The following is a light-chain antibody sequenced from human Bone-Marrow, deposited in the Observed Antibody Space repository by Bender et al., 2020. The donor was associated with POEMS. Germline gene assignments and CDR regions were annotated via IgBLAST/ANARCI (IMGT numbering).Light chain of an antibody. CDR2: DVA. Sequence: QSALTQPPSASGSPGQSVTISCTGTSSDVGGYNYVSWYQLYPGKAPKLIIHDVADRPSGISNRFSGSNFGNTASLTISGLQAEDEADDYCSSFAGSYPIFGGGTKLTVL. J-gene: IGLJ2*01. V-gene: IGLV2-14*03. CDR3: SSFAGSYPI. CDR1: SSDVGGYNY.